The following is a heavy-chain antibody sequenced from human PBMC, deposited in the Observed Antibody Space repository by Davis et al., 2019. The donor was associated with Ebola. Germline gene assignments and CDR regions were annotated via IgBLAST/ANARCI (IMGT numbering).Heavy chain of an antibody. V-gene: IGHV3-23*01. Sequence: PGGSLRLSCIASGFTFKNHAMSWVRQAPGKGLEWVSTLGTSADTYYADSVKGRFTISRDNSKNTLYLQMNGLRVEDTAIYYCAKDTSNIWFDIWGQGTNVTVSS. CDR2: LGTSADT. CDR3: AKDTSNIWFDI. D-gene: IGHD1-26*01. CDR1: GFTFKNHA. J-gene: IGHJ3*02.